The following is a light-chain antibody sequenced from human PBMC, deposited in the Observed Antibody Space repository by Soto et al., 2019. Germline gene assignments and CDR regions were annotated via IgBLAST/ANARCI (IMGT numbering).Light chain of an antibody. Sequence: EIVMSHSPAALSVSPGDAATLSCRASQSVHSRLAWYQQKPGQAPRLLIYGASTRASGIPARFRGSGSGTEFTLTISSLQSEDFAVYYCQQYYDWPPWTFGPGTKVDIK. J-gene: IGKJ1*01. CDR1: QSVHSR. CDR3: QQYYDWPPWT. CDR2: GAS. V-gene: IGKV3-15*01.